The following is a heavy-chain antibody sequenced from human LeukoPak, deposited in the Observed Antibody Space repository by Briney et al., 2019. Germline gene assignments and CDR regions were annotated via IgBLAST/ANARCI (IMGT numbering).Heavy chain of an antibody. Sequence: PGRSLRLSCAASGFTFSSYGMHWVRQAPGKGLEWVAVIWYDGSNKYYADSVTGRFTISRDNSKNTLYLQMNSLRAEDTAVYYCARDGIVGSPLFKFDYWGQGTLVTVSS. J-gene: IGHJ4*02. V-gene: IGHV3-30*19. CDR2: IWYDGSNK. D-gene: IGHD1-26*01. CDR1: GFTFSSYG. CDR3: ARDGIVGSPLFKFDY.